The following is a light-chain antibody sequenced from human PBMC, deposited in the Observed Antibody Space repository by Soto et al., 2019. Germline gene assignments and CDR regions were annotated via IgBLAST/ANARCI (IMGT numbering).Light chain of an antibody. CDR2: DVF. Sequence: EIVLTQSPATLSLSPGERATLSCRASQSVTSYLAWYQQKPGQAPRLLIYDVFNRATGIPARFSGSGSGTDFTLTISGLEPEDFAVYYCQQRNSWPLTFGGGTKVEIK. J-gene: IGKJ4*01. CDR1: QSVTSY. CDR3: QQRNSWPLT. V-gene: IGKV3-11*01.